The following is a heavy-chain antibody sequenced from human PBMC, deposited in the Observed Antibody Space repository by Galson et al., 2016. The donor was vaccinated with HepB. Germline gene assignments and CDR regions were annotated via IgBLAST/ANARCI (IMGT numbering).Heavy chain of an antibody. CDR3: ARGRYGFNDGQIEY. V-gene: IGHV3-7*03. CDR2: IKQDGSQT. Sequence: SLRLSCAASGFTFRNHWMDWVRQAPGKGLEWVANIKQDGSQTHYVDSVKGRFTISRDNAGNSLDLQMNSLRVEDTAVYYCARGRYGFNDGQIEYWGQGTLLVGSS. D-gene: IGHD3-10*01. CDR1: GFTFRNHW. J-gene: IGHJ4*02.